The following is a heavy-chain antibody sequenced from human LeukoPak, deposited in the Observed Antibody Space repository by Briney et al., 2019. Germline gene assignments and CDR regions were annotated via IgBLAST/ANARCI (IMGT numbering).Heavy chain of an antibody. CDR3: AKDGRRYCSGGSCFVDY. J-gene: IGHJ4*02. CDR2: ISSSSSSI. Sequence: GGSLRLSCAASGFTFSSYSMNWVRQAPGKGLEWISYISSSSSSIYYADSVKGRFTISRDNAKNSLYLQMNSLRAEDTALYYCAKDGRRYCSGGSCFVDYWGQGTLVTVSS. D-gene: IGHD2-15*01. CDR1: GFTFSSYS. V-gene: IGHV3-48*01.